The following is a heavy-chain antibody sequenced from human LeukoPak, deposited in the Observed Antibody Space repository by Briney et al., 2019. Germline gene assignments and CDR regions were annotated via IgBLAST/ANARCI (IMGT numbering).Heavy chain of an antibody. V-gene: IGHV1-69*06. CDR1: GGTFSSYA. CDR2: IIPTFGTA. Sequence: GASVKVSCKASGGTFSSYAISWVRQAPGQGLEWMGGIIPTFGTANYAQKFQGRVTITADKSTITAYMELSSLRSQDTAVYYCARGTQVGGRRHAAFDVWGQGTVVTVSS. CDR3: ARGTQVGGRRHAAFDV. J-gene: IGHJ3*01. D-gene: IGHD1-26*01.